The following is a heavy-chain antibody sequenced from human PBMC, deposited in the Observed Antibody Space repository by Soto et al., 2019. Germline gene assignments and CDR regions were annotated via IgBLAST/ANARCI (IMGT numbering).Heavy chain of an antibody. V-gene: IGHV1-69*01. CDR1: GGPFSSYG. CDR3: ARDGTIQMANFDF. J-gene: IGHJ4*02. Sequence: QXLLMQSGAEVKKPGSSVKVSCTSSGGPFSSYGISWVRQVPGQGLEWLGGIIPLFGTPSYARKFQDRLTISADESTTTAYMELSSLTSEDTAMYFCARDGTIQMANFDFWGQGTLVTVSS. CDR2: IIPLFGTP. D-gene: IGHD1-1*01.